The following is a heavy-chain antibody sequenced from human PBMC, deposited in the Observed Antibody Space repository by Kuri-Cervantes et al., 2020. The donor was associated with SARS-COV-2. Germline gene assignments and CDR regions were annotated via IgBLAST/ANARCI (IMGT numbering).Heavy chain of an antibody. D-gene: IGHD3-9*01. CDR1: GSTFDNYA. V-gene: IGHV3-23*01. CDR2: ISASYGST. J-gene: IGHJ3*02. Sequence: GGSLRLSCAASGSTFDNYAMSWVRQAPGKGLEWVSGISASYGSTYHADSVKGRFTTSRDNSANTLYLQMNSLRAEDTAVYYCARDSEYYDILTGYPQAFDIWGQGTMVTVSS. CDR3: ARDSEYYDILTGYPQAFDI.